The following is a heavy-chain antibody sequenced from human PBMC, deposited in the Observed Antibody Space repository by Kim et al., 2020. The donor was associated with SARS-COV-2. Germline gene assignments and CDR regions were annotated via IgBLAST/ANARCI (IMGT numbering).Heavy chain of an antibody. Sequence: VKGRFTISRDNSKNTLYLQMNSLRAEDTAVYYCATLGGIAAAGTEGWFDPWGQGTLVTVSS. V-gene: IGHV3-30*07. D-gene: IGHD6-13*01. CDR3: ATLGGIAAAGTEGWFDP. J-gene: IGHJ5*02.